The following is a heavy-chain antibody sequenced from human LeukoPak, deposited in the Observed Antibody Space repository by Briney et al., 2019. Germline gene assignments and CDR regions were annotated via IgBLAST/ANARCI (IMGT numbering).Heavy chain of an antibody. CDR1: GGSISSSY. J-gene: IGHJ5*02. Sequence: SETLSLTCTVSGGSISSSYWSWIRQPAGKGLEWIGRIYTSGSTYYNPSLKSRITMSVDTSKNQFYLKLSSVTAADTAVYYCARWGTYASTSNWFDPWGQGTLVTVSS. V-gene: IGHV4-4*07. CDR3: ARWGTYASTSNWFDP. CDR2: IYTSGST. D-gene: IGHD2-2*01.